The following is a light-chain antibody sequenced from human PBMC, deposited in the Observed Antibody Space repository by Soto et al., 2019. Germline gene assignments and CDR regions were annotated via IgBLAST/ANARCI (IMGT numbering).Light chain of an antibody. CDR2: DIS. CDR1: QTVSRN. V-gene: IGKV3-15*01. CDR3: QQYNNWPS. J-gene: IGKJ5*01. Sequence: EVVMTQSPATLSVSPGERATLSCRASQTVSRNLAWYQQRPGQAPRLLIYDISNRATGVPARFSGSVSETEFTLTIRSLQSEDFAVYFCQQYNNWPSFCQGTRLEIK.